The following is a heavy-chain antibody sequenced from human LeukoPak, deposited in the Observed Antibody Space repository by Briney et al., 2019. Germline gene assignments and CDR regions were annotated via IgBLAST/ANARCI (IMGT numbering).Heavy chain of an antibody. CDR2: ISTSGIT. Sequence: SETLSLTCAVSAASISNYYWSWIRQAAGKGLEWVGYISTSGITNYNPSLKSRVSISLDTSKNRFSLNLNFVTAADTAVYYCASPRSGYRYTFDYWGQGALVTVSS. D-gene: IGHD3-22*01. V-gene: IGHV4-4*09. J-gene: IGHJ4*02. CDR1: AASISNYY. CDR3: ASPRSGYRYTFDY.